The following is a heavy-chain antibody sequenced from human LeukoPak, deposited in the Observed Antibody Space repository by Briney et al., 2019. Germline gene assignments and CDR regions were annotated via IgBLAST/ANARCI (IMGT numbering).Heavy chain of an antibody. V-gene: IGHV4-59*01. CDR3: ARSRLRLRGYFDY. D-gene: IGHD3-3*01. CDR2: IYYSGST. CDR1: GGSISSYY. Sequence: PSETLSLTCTVSGGSISSYYWSWIRQPPGKGLEWIGYIYYSGSTNYNPSLKSRVTISVDTSKNQFSLKLSSVTAADTAVYYCARSRLRLRGYFDYWGQGTLVTVSS. J-gene: IGHJ4*02.